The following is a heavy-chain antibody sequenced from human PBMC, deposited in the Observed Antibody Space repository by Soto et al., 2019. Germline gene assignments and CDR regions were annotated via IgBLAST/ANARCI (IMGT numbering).Heavy chain of an antibody. CDR2: ISAYNGNT. J-gene: IGHJ4*02. CDR3: ARVGPGADFWSGYYNFDY. Sequence: QVQLVQSGAEVKKPGASVKVSCKASGYTFTSYGISWVRQAPGQGLEWMGWISAYNGNTNYAQKLQGRVTMTTDTSTSPAYMELRSLRSDDTAVYYCARVGPGADFWSGYYNFDYWGQGTLVTVSS. V-gene: IGHV1-18*01. CDR1: GYTFTSYG. D-gene: IGHD3-3*01.